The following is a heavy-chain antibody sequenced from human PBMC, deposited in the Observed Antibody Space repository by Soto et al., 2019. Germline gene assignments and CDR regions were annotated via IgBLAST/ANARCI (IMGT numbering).Heavy chain of an antibody. J-gene: IGHJ6*03. Sequence: GGSLRLSCAASGFTFSDYYMSWIRQAPGKGLEWVSYISSSGSTIYYADSVKGRFTISRDNAKNSLYLQMNSLRAEDTAVYYCASLLYDFWSGYPGHGENYYYYYMDVWGKGTTVTVSS. D-gene: IGHD3-3*01. CDR3: ASLLYDFWSGYPGHGENYYYYYMDV. CDR1: GFTFSDYY. CDR2: ISSSGSTI. V-gene: IGHV3-11*01.